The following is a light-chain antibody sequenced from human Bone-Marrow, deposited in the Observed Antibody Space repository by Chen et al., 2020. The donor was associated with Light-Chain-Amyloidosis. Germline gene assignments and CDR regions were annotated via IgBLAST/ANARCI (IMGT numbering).Light chain of an antibody. Sequence: EIVLTQSPGTLSLSPGEGANLSCRASQTISSNYLTWYQQKFGQVPRLLIYRSSTRATGIPDSFTGSGSGTDFKLTIYSLEPEYFAMYYCQQYGTSPLPFGEGTKVEIK. CDR1: QTISSNY. CDR3: QQYGTSPLP. J-gene: IGKJ4*01. V-gene: IGKV3-20*01. CDR2: RSS.